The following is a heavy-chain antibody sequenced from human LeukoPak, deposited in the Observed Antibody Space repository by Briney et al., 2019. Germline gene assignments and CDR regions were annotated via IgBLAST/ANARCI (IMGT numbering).Heavy chain of an antibody. V-gene: IGHV1-18*01. D-gene: IGHD5-18*01. J-gene: IGHJ4*02. CDR1: GYTFTSYA. Sequence: ASVTVSCKASGYTFTSYAISWVRQAPGQGLEWMGWISADNGNTDYAQRFQGRVTMTEDTSTDTAYMELSSLRSEDTAVYYCATSLGGYSYGRIDYWGQGTLVTVSS. CDR3: ATSLGGYSYGRIDY. CDR2: ISADNGNT.